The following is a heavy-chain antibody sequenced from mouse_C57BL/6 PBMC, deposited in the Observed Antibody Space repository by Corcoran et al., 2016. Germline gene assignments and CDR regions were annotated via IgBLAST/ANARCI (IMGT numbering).Heavy chain of an antibody. V-gene: IGHV1-63*01. CDR2: IYPGGGYT. Sequence: QVQLQQSGAELVRPGTSVKMSCKASGYTFTNYWIGWAKQRPGHGLEWMGDIYPGGGYTNYNEKFKGKATLTADKSSSTAYMQFSSLTSEDSAIYYCARYDYGGYFDVWGTGTTVTVSS. CDR3: ARYDYGGYFDV. D-gene: IGHD2-4*01. J-gene: IGHJ1*03. CDR1: GYTFTNYW.